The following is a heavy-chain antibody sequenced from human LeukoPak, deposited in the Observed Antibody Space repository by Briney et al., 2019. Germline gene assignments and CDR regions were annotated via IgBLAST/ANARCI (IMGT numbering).Heavy chain of an antibody. V-gene: IGHV1-18*01. Sequence: GASVKVSCKASRGTFSSYAISWVRQAPGQGLEWMGWISAYNGNTNYAQKLQGRVTMTTDTSTSTAYMELRSLRSDDTAVYYCARVGDIVVVVAATPLDYWGQGTLVTVSS. CDR1: RGTFSSYA. J-gene: IGHJ4*02. CDR3: ARVGDIVVVVAATPLDY. D-gene: IGHD2-15*01. CDR2: ISAYNGNT.